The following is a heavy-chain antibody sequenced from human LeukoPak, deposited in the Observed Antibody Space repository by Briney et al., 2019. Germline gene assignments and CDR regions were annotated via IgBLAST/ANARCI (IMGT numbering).Heavy chain of an antibody. V-gene: IGHV3-21*01. Sequence: GGSLRLSCAASGFTFSSYTMNWVRQAPGKGLEWVSSISSSSSSIYYADSMKGRFTISRDNAKNSLCLQMNRLRAEDTAVYYCAKSFWWFGEFSPFDYWGQGTLVTVSS. CDR2: ISSSSSSI. D-gene: IGHD3-10*01. J-gene: IGHJ4*02. CDR1: GFTFSSYT. CDR3: AKSFWWFGEFSPFDY.